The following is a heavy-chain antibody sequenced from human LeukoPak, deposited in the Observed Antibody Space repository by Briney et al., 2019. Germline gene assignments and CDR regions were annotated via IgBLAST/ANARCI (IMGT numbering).Heavy chain of an antibody. CDR3: ARDVYSSGWYEPIYAFDI. CDR1: GGSISSSSYY. D-gene: IGHD6-19*01. J-gene: IGHJ3*02. CDR2: IYYSGGT. Sequence: SETLSLTCTVSGGSISSSSYYWGWIRQPPGTGLEWLGSIYYSGGTYYNPSLKSRVTISVDTSKNQFSLKLSSVTAADTAVYYCARDVYSSGWYEPIYAFDIWGQGTMVTVSS. V-gene: IGHV4-39*07.